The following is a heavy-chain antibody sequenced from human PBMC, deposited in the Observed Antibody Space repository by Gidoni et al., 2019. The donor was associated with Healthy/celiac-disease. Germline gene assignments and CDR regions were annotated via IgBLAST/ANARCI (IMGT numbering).Heavy chain of an antibody. CDR3: AKDSEGAAAGYTVNWFDP. J-gene: IGHJ5*02. D-gene: IGHD6-13*01. CDR1: GFTFSSYA. CDR2: ISGSGGST. V-gene: IGHV3-23*01. Sequence: EVQLLESGGGLVQPGGSLRLSCAASGFTFSSYAMSWVRQAPGKGLEWVSAISGSGGSTYYEDSVKGRFTISRDNSKNTLYLQMNSLRAEDTAVYYCAKDSEGAAAGYTVNWFDPWGQGTLVTVSS.